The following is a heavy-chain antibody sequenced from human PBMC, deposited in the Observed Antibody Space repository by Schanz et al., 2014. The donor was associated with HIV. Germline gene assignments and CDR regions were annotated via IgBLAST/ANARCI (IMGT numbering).Heavy chain of an antibody. Sequence: QVQLVQSGAEVKKPGSSVKVSCKAPGGTFSSHSVNWVRQAPGQGLEWMGGIIPLSGTPFYAQKFQGRVAITADKSTGTVYMDLGSLTSEDTAVYFCARDIKYDDPFQYGMDVWGQGTTVSVSS. V-gene: IGHV1-69*06. D-gene: IGHD1-1*01. CDR1: GGTFSSHS. J-gene: IGHJ6*02. CDR3: ARDIKYDDPFQYGMDV. CDR2: IIPLSGTP.